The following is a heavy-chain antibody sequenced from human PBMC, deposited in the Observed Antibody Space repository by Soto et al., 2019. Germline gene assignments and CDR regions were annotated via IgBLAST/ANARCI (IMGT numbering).Heavy chain of an antibody. V-gene: IGHV1-69*13. CDR1: GGTFSNYA. J-gene: IGHJ6*02. CDR3: ARGETYLGV. Sequence: ASVKVSCKASGGTFSNYALNWVRQAPGQGLEWMGGIIPFFGTTNYAQKFQGRVTITADESTTTAYMELSSLRFEDTAVYYCARGETYLGVWGQGTTVTVSS. CDR2: IIPFFGTT. D-gene: IGHD3-16*01.